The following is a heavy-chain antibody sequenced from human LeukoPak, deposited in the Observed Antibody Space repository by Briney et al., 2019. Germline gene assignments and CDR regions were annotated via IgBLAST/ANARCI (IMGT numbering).Heavy chain of an antibody. CDR3: ARGYSHGSATFDY. CDR2: ISYDGSNE. D-gene: IGHD5-18*01. V-gene: IGHV3-30-3*01. CDR1: GFTFSSYP. J-gene: IGHJ4*02. Sequence: GGSLRLSCAASGFTFSSYPMHWVRQAPGKGLEWVTLISYDGSNEYYADSAKGRFTISRDNSKNTLYLQMNSLRGEDTAVYYCARGYSHGSATFDYWGQGILVTVSS.